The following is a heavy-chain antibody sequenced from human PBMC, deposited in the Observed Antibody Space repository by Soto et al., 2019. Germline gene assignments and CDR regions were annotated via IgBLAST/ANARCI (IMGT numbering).Heavy chain of an antibody. D-gene: IGHD3-10*01. CDR1: GFTFSSYA. CDR3: ARGSEESYPGSRIFDL. J-gene: IGHJ4*02. CDR2: ITDTGGDT. Sequence: EVQLLESGGGLVQPGGSLRLSCAASGFTFSSYAMNWVRQVPGEGLEWVSSITDTGGDTKYADSVKGRFTISRDNSKNTLYLLMSRLRDEDSARYFCARGSEESYPGSRIFDLWGRGTLVTVSS. V-gene: IGHV3-23*01.